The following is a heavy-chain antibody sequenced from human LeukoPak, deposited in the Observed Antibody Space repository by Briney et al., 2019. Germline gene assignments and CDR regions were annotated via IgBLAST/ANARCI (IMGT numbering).Heavy chain of an antibody. CDR3: ARASYDFWSGPPGY. Sequence: SESLSLTCTVSGGSISSGSDYWSWIRQPAGKGLEWIGRIYTSGSTNYNPSLKSRVTISVDTSKNQFSLKLSSVTAADTAVYYCARASYDFWSGPPGYWGQGTLVTVSS. J-gene: IGHJ4*02. D-gene: IGHD3-3*01. CDR1: GGSISSGSDY. CDR2: IYTSGST. V-gene: IGHV4-61*02.